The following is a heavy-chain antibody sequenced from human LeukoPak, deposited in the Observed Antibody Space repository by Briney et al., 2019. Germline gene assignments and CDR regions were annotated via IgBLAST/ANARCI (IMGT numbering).Heavy chain of an antibody. CDR2: VGMAGDT. J-gene: IGHJ6*02. D-gene: IGHD1-1*01. V-gene: IGHV3-13*01. CDR1: GFIFSDYD. Sequence: GGSLRLSCAASGFIFSDYDMHWVRQATGKGLEWVSAVGMAGDTYYPDSVKGRFTSSRENAKNSLYLQMNSLSAEDTAVYYCARRASFYGMDVWGQGTTVTVSS. CDR3: ARRASFYGMDV.